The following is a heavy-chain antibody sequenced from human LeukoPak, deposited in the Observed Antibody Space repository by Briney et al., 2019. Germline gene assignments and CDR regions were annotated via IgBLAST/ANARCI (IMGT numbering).Heavy chain of an antibody. V-gene: IGHV4-34*01. Sequence: PSETLSLTCAVYGGSFSGYYWSWIRQPPGKGLEWIGEINHSGSTNYNPSLKSRVTISVDTSKNQFSLKLSSVTAADTAVYYCARVARYCSSTSCYKRGYYYYMDVWGKGTTVTVSS. CDR2: INHSGST. CDR3: ARVARYCSSTSCYKRGYYYYMDV. CDR1: GGSFSGYY. J-gene: IGHJ6*03. D-gene: IGHD2-2*02.